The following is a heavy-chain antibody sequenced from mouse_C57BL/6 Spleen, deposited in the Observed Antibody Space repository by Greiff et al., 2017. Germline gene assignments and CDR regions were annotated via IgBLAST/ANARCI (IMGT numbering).Heavy chain of an antibody. D-gene: IGHD1-1*01. CDR1: GYAFTNYL. CDR2: INPGSGGT. V-gene: IGHV1-54*01. CDR3: ARKDGSIYFDY. J-gene: IGHJ2*01. Sequence: VQLQQSGAELVRPGTSVKVSCKASGYAFTNYLIEWVKQRPGQGLEWIGVINPGSGGTNYNEKFKGKATLTADKSSSTAYLQLSSLTSEDSAVYFCARKDGSIYFDYWGQGTTLTVSS.